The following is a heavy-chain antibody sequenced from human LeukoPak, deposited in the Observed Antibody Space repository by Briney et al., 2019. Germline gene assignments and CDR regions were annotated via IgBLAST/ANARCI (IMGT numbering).Heavy chain of an antibody. Sequence: SETLSLTCTVSGDSISSGDYYWSWIRQPAGKGLEWIGRISSSGSTNYNPSLKSRVTISVDTSKNQFSLKLSSVTAADTAVYYCARIYCSSTSCYFDYWGQGTLVTVSS. CDR2: ISSSGST. D-gene: IGHD2-2*01. J-gene: IGHJ4*02. V-gene: IGHV4-61*02. CDR3: ARIYCSSTSCYFDY. CDR1: GDSISSGDYY.